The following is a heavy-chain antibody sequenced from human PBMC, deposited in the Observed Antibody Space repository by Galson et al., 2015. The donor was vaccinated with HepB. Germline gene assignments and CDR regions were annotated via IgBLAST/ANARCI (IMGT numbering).Heavy chain of an antibody. Sequence: SVKVSCKASGYTFTGYYMHWVRQAPGQGLEWMGWINPSSGGTNYAQKFQGWVTMTRDTSISTAYMELSRLRSDDTAVYYCARGGISSGWYGRSPTVDYWGQGTLVTVSS. CDR1: GYTFTGYY. V-gene: IGHV1-2*04. CDR2: INPSSGGT. CDR3: ARGGISSGWYGRSPTVDY. D-gene: IGHD6-19*01. J-gene: IGHJ4*02.